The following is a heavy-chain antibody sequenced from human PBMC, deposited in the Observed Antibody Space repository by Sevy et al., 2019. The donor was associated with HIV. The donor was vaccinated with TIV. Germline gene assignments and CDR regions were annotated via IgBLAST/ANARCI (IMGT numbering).Heavy chain of an antibody. D-gene: IGHD1-26*01. CDR1: GFTFSTYG. J-gene: IGHJ6*02. V-gene: IGHV3-30*18. Sequence: GGSLRLSCAASGFTFSTYGIHWVGQAPGKGLESVAVISYDGSEKYYADSVRGRFTISRDNSKNTLYLQMNSLRVEDTAIYYCAKMQGGSYNYYGMDVWGQGSTVTVSS. CDR3: AKMQGGSYNYYGMDV. CDR2: ISYDGSEK.